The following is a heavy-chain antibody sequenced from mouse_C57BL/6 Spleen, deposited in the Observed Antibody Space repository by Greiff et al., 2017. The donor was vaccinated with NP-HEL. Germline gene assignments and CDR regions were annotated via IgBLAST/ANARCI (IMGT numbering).Heavy chain of an antibody. CDR2: IYPRSGNT. D-gene: IGHD2-5*01. J-gene: IGHJ2*01. V-gene: IGHV1-81*01. Sequence: VQLQQSGAELARPGASVKLSCKASGYTFTSYGISWVKQRTGQGLEWIGEIYPRSGNTYYNEKFKGKATLTADKSSSTAYMEIRSLTSEDSAVYFCAREVTRNSNYPFDYWGQGTTLTVSS. CDR1: GYTFTSYG. CDR3: AREVTRNSNYPFDY.